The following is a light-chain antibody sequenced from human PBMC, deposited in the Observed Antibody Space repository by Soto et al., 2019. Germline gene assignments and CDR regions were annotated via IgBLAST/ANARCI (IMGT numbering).Light chain of an antibody. CDR1: QSISSD. J-gene: IGKJ2*01. CDR3: QQYNNWPRT. CDR2: GAS. V-gene: IGKV3-15*01. Sequence: ETVMTQSPATLSVSPGERATLSCRASQSISSDLAWYQQKPGQAPRLLIYGASTTATGIPGRFSGSGSGREFTLTISRLQSGEFGIYYCQQYNNWPRTFGQGTKLEIK.